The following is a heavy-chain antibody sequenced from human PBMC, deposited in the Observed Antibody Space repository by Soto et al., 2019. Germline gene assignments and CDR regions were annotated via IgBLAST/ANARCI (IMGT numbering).Heavy chain of an antibody. Sequence: ASVKVSFTASGYTFTSYGISWVRQAPGQGLEWMGWISAYNGNTNYAQKLQGRVTMTTDTSTSTAYMELRSLRSDDTAVYYCARDQGEQQLVRFDYWGQGTLVTVS. J-gene: IGHJ4*02. CDR3: ARDQGEQQLVRFDY. CDR1: GYTFTSYG. CDR2: ISAYNGNT. D-gene: IGHD6-13*01. V-gene: IGHV1-18*01.